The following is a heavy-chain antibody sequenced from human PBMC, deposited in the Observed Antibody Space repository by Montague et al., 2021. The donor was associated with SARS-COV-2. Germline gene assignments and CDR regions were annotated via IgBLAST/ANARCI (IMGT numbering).Heavy chain of an antibody. CDR1: GGSMSNYY. J-gene: IGHJ4*02. V-gene: IGHV4-59*01. CDR3: AWAPFYRCCWYAYFDY. D-gene: IGHD6-13*01. Sequence: SETLSLTCTVSGGSMSNYYWCWIRQPPGKGLEWVGYINYSGSTHYNPSLQSRVTLSKDTSKYQFSLRLTSVTAADTAIYFCAWAPFYRCCWYAYFDYWGQGTLVTVSS. CDR2: INYSGST.